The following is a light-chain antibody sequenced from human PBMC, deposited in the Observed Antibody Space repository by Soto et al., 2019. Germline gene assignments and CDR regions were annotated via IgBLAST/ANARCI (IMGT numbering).Light chain of an antibody. CDR2: GTN. J-gene: IGLJ1*01. CDR3: QSYDSSLSGYV. V-gene: IGLV1-40*01. CDR1: SSSVGAGYD. Sequence: QSVLTQPPSVSGAPGQRVTISCTGSSSSVGAGYDVHWYQQLPGTAPKVVVYGTNNLPSGVPDRFSGSRSGTSASLAITGLQAEDEADYYCQSYDSSLSGYVFGTGTKLTVL.